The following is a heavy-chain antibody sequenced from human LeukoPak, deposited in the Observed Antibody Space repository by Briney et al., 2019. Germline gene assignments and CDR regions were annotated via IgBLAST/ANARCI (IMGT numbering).Heavy chain of an antibody. J-gene: IGHJ4*02. Sequence: SETLSLTCTVSGYSISSGYYWGWIRQPPGKGLEWIGSIYYSGSTYYNPSLKSRVTISVDTSKNQFSLKLSSVTAADTAVYYCASGLYSSGWYFDYWGQGTLVTVSS. CDR3: ASGLYSSGWYFDY. V-gene: IGHV4-38-2*02. D-gene: IGHD6-19*01. CDR2: IYYSGST. CDR1: GYSISSGYY.